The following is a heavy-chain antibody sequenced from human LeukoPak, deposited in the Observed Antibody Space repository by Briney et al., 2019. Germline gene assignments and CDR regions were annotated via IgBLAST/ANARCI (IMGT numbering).Heavy chain of an antibody. CDR3: ATAPVRGVPGGDAFDI. J-gene: IGHJ3*02. D-gene: IGHD3-10*01. CDR1: GGSISSSDYS. V-gene: IGHV4-31*03. Sequence: SETLSLTCTVSGGSISSSDYSWNWIRQHPGKGLEWIGYIYYSGSTYYNPSLKSRVTISVDTSKNQFSLKMNSVTAADTAVYDCATAPVRGVPGGDAFDIWGQGTVDSVSS. CDR2: IYYSGST.